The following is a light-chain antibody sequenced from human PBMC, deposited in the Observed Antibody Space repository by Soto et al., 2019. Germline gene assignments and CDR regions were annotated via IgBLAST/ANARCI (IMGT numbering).Light chain of an antibody. CDR2: GVT. CDR1: SSDDAGYNS. J-gene: IGLJ1*01. V-gene: IGLV2-8*01. Sequence: QSALAQPPSTSGSPGQSDTISCTGTSSDDAGYNSVSWYQQHPGKAPKLMIYGVTRRPSGVPDRFSGSKSGSTAYLTVPGLQAEDEADYSCSSYADSNNFVCGSGTQV. CDR3: SSYADSNNFV.